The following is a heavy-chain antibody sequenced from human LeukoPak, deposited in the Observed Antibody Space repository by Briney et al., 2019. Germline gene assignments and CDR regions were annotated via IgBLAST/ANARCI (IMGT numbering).Heavy chain of an antibody. Sequence: GGSLRLSCAASGFTFSRYSMNWVRQAPGKGLEWVSSISSSSSYIYYADSMKGRFTISRDNAKNSLYLQMNSLRAEDTAVYYCARRSNPFTMVRGVRSAPFDPWGQGTLVTVSS. J-gene: IGHJ5*02. CDR1: GFTFSRYS. CDR2: ISSSSSYI. CDR3: ARRSNPFTMVRGVRSAPFDP. V-gene: IGHV3-21*01. D-gene: IGHD3-10*01.